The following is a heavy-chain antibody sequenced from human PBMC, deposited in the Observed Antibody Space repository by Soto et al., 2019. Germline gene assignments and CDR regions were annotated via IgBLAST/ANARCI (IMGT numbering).Heavy chain of an antibody. V-gene: IGHV4-39*01. Sequence: QLQLQESGPGLVKPSETLSLTCIVSGGSIRTSRYYWGWIRQPPGKGLEWIGNIYYSGSTYYNPSLESRVTMSVDTSNTQFSLKLNSVTATDTAVYYCARPRDSSSPRVDDWGQGTLVTVSS. CDR3: ARPRDSSSPRVDD. CDR2: IYYSGST. J-gene: IGHJ4*02. CDR1: GGSIRTSRYY. D-gene: IGHD6-6*01.